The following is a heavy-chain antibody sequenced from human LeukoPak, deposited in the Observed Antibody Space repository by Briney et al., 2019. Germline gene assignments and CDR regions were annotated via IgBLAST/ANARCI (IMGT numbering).Heavy chain of an antibody. D-gene: IGHD3-22*01. J-gene: IGHJ4*02. CDR1: GFTFGDYA. CDR2: IRSKAYGGTT. CDR3: WGETYYYDSSGYPPMDY. Sequence: GGSLRLSCTASGFTFGDYAMSWFRQAPGKGLEWVGFIRSKAYGGTTEYAASVKGRFTISRDDSKSIAYLQMNSLKTEDTAVYYCWGETYYYDSSGYPPMDYRGQGTLVTVSS. V-gene: IGHV3-49*03.